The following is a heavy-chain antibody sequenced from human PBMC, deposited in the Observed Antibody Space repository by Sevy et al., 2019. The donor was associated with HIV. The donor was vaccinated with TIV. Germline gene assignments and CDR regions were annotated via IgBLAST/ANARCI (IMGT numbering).Heavy chain of an antibody. Sequence: GESLKISCKGSGYSFTSYWIGWVRQIPGKGLEWMGVIYPGDSNTRYSPCFQGQVTISSDKSFSTAYLQWSSLKASDTAMYYCARASPGYYDTSGPPYYFDYWGQGTLVTVSS. CDR2: IYPGDSNT. CDR1: GYSFTSYW. D-gene: IGHD3-22*01. V-gene: IGHV5-51*01. CDR3: ARASPGYYDTSGPPYYFDY. J-gene: IGHJ4*02.